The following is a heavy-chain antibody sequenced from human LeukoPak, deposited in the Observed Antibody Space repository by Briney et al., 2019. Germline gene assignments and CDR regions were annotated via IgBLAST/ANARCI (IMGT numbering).Heavy chain of an antibody. Sequence: GGSLRLSCAASGFTFSSYGMSWVRQAPGKGLEWVSAISGSGGSTYYADSVKGRFTISRDNAKNTLYLEMNRLRVEDTAVYYCARRITMVRGVISRYFDFWGQGTLVTVSS. J-gene: IGHJ4*02. D-gene: IGHD3-10*01. V-gene: IGHV3-23*01. CDR3: ARRITMVRGVISRYFDF. CDR2: ISGSGGST. CDR1: GFTFSSYG.